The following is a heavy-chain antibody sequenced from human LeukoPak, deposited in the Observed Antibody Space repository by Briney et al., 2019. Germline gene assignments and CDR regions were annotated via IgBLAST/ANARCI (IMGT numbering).Heavy chain of an antibody. Sequence: GGSLRLSCAASGFTVSSNYMSWVRQAPGKGLEWVSVIYSGGSTYYADSVKGRFTISRHNSKNTLYLQMNSLRAEDTAVYYCARVLNYYDSSGYYFSYWGQGTLVTVSS. CDR3: ARVLNYYDSSGYYFSY. D-gene: IGHD3-22*01. CDR2: IYSGGST. V-gene: IGHV3-53*04. J-gene: IGHJ4*02. CDR1: GFTVSSNY.